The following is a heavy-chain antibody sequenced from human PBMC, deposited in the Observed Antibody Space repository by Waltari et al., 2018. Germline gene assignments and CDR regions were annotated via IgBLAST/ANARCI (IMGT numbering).Heavy chain of an antibody. D-gene: IGHD4-17*01. CDR2: IYYSGST. CDR1: GGSISSCGYY. CDR3: ARDGAVTTSGQAFDI. V-gene: IGHV4-31*03. J-gene: IGHJ3*02. Sequence: QVQLQESGPGLVKPSQTLSLTCTFSGGSISSCGYYWSWIRHHPGKGLAWIGYIYYSGSTYYNPSLKSRVTISVDTSKNQFSLKLSSVTAADTAVYYCARDGAVTTSGQAFDIWGQGTMVTVSS.